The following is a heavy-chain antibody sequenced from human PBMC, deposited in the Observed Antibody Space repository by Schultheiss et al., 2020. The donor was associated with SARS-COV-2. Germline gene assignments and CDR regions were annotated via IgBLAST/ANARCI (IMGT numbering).Heavy chain of an antibody. V-gene: IGHV4-34*01. D-gene: IGHD3-3*01. J-gene: IGHJ4*02. CDR1: GGSFSGYY. Sequence: SQTLSLTCAVYGGSFSGYYWSWIRQPPGKGLEWIGEINHSGSTNYNPSLKSRVTISVDTSKNQFSLKLSSVTAADTAVYYCARATIFGVVRGFDYWGQGTLVTVSS. CDR2: INHSGST. CDR3: ARATIFGVVRGFDY.